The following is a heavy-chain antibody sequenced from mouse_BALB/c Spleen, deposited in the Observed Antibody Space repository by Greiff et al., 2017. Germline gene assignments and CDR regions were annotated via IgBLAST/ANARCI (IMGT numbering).Heavy chain of an antibody. CDR2: INSNGGST. V-gene: IGHV5-6-2*01. Sequence: EVMLVESGGGLVKLGGSLKLSCAASGFTFSSYYMSWVRQTPEKRLELVAAINSNGGSTYYPDTVKGRFTISRDNAKNTLYLQMSSLKSEDTALYYCARRDGKGAWFAYWGQGTLVTVSA. CDR1: GFTFSSYY. J-gene: IGHJ3*01. CDR3: ARRDGKGAWFAY. D-gene: IGHD2-1*01.